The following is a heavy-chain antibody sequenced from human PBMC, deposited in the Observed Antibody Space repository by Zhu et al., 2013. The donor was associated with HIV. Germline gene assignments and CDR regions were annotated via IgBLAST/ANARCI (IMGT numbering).Heavy chain of an antibody. D-gene: IGHD2-2*01. J-gene: IGHJ5*02. CDR3: ATVLLPRGYCSSTSCYHVGWFDP. CDR1: GYTLTELS. CDR2: FDPEDGET. V-gene: IGHV1-24*01. Sequence: QVQLVQSGAEVKKPGASVKVSCKVSGYTLTELSMHWVRQAPGKGLEWMGGFDPEDGETIYAQKFQGRVTMTEDTSTDTAYMELSSLRSEDTAVYYCATVLLPRGYCSSTSCYHVGWFDPGAREPWSPSPQ.